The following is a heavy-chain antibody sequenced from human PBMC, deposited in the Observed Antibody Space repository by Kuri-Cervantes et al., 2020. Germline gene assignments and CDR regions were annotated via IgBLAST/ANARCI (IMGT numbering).Heavy chain of an antibody. CDR3: ARGYDSSGYYYY. D-gene: IGHD3-22*01. Sequence: ASVKVSCRASGYTFTSYGISWVRQAPGQGLEWMGWISAYNGNTNYAQKLQGRVTMTTDTSTSTAYMELSRLRSDDTAVYYCARGYDSSGYYYYWGQGTLVTVSS. J-gene: IGHJ4*02. CDR1: GYTFTSYG. V-gene: IGHV1-18*01. CDR2: ISAYNGNT.